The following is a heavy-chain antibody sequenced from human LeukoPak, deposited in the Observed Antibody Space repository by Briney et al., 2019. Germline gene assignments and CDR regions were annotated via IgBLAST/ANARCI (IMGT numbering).Heavy chain of an antibody. Sequence: GGSLRLYCAASGFTFSGSAMHWVRQASGKGLEWVGRIRSKANSYATAYAASVKGRFTISRDDSKNTAYLQMNSLKTEDTAVYYCTRPEYSSSSVWFDPWGQGTLVTVSS. CDR1: GFTFSGSA. J-gene: IGHJ5*02. CDR3: TRPEYSSSSVWFDP. D-gene: IGHD6-6*01. V-gene: IGHV3-73*01. CDR2: IRSKANSYAT.